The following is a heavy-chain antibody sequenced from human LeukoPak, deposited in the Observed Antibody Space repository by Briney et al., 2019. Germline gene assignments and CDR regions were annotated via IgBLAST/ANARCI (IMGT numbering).Heavy chain of an antibody. V-gene: IGHV4-34*01. CDR3: ARGMRYYDSSGYNY. D-gene: IGHD3-22*01. CDR1: GGSFSGYY. Sequence: SETLSLTCDVYGGSFSGYYWSWIRQPPGKGLEWIGEINHSGSTNYNPSLKSRVTISVDTSKNQFSLKLSSVTAADTAVYYCARGMRYYDSSGYNYWGQGTLVTVSS. J-gene: IGHJ4*02. CDR2: INHSGST.